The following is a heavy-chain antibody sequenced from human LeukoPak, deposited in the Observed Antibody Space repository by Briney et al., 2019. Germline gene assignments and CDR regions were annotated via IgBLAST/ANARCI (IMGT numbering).Heavy chain of an antibody. CDR2: INPNSGGT. J-gene: IGHJ4*02. CDR1: GYTFTGYY. V-gene: IGHV1-2*02. Sequence: GASVKVSCKASGYTFTGYYMHRVRQAPGQGLEWMGWINPNSGGTNYAQKFQDRVTMTRDTSISTAYMELSRLRSDDTAVYYCARDQNYYDSSGYYGIDCWGQGTLVTVSS. D-gene: IGHD3-22*01. CDR3: ARDQNYYDSSGYYGIDC.